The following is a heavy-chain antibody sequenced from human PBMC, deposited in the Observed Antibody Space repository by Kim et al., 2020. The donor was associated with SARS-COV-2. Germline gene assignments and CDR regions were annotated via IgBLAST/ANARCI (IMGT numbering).Heavy chain of an antibody. CDR1: GFTFNTYS. V-gene: IGHV3-30*18. Sequence: GGSLRLSCAASGFTFNTYSMHWVRQAPGKGLEWVAVISYDGSNKYYADSVKGRFTISRDNSKNTLYLQMNSLRIEDTAVYYCAKSFSGSYFGYDYWGQGTLVTVSS. CDR3: AKSFSGSYFGYDY. D-gene: IGHD1-26*01. CDR2: ISYDGSNK. J-gene: IGHJ4*02.